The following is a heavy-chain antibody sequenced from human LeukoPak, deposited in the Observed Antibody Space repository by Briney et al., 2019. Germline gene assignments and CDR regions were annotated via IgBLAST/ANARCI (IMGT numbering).Heavy chain of an antibody. CDR1: GYTFTSYG. V-gene: IGHV1-18*01. D-gene: IGHD3-10*01. CDR3: ARHDGGSADGSGSYYF. Sequence: ASVKVSCKASGYTFTSYGISWVRQAPGQGLEWVGWISAYNGNTNYAQKLQGRVTMTTDTSTSTAYMELRSLRSDDTAVYYCARHDGGSADGSGSYYFWGQGTMVTVSS. J-gene: IGHJ3*01. CDR2: ISAYNGNT.